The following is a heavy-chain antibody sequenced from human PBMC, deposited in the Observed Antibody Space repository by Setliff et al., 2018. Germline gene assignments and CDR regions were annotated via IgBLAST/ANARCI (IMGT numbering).Heavy chain of an antibody. V-gene: IGHV1-24*01. CDR1: GYTLTELS. Sequence: ASVKVSCKVSGYTLTELSMHWVRQAPGKGLEWMGGFDPEDGETIYAQKFQGRVTTTEDTSTDTAYMELSSLRSEDTAVYYCATSTWELGGFDYWGQGTLVTVSS. J-gene: IGHJ4*02. D-gene: IGHD1-26*01. CDR2: FDPEDGET. CDR3: ATSTWELGGFDY.